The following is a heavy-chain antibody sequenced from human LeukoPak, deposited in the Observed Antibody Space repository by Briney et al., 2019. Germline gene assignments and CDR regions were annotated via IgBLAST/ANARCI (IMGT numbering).Heavy chain of an antibody. D-gene: IGHD3-22*01. CDR3: SRGLDSRKLGY. CDR1: GAPFSSGDQY. J-gene: IGHJ4*02. Sequence: SQTLSLTCTVSGAPFSSGDQYWNWIRQSPGKGLEWIGSLHPSGNLYNNPSLESRVTMSVDTSKNQFSLNLNSVTAADTAVYFCSRGLDSRKLGYWGQGTLVTVSS. CDR2: LHPSGNL. V-gene: IGHV4-31*03.